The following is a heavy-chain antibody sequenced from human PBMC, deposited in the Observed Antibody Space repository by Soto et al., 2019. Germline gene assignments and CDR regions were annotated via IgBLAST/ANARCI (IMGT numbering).Heavy chain of an antibody. V-gene: IGHV3-74*01. CDR1: GFTFSSYW. CDR3: ARLSGTWSAFDI. D-gene: IGHD1-7*01. J-gene: IGHJ3*02. Sequence: EVKLVESGGGLVQPGGSLRISCAASGFTFSSYWMHWVRQAPGKGLVWVSRIYTDGSSTNYADSVQGLFTISRDNAKNTLYLQMNSLRAEDTAVYYCARLSGTWSAFDIWGQGTKVTVSS. CDR2: IYTDGSST.